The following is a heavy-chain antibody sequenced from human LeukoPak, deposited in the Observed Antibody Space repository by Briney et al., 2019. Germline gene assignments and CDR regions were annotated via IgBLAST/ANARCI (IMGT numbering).Heavy chain of an antibody. V-gene: IGHV3-7*01. CDR2: IKPDGSEK. Sequence: GGSLRLSRVASGFTFSSHHMKWVHQTPGKGLESVATIKPDGSEKYYVDSVKGRFTISRDNAKSSLYLQMNSLRAEDTGVYFCARMSSYCDYWGQGTLVTVSS. J-gene: IGHJ4*02. CDR1: GFTFSSHH. CDR3: ARMSSYCDY. D-gene: IGHD2-2*01.